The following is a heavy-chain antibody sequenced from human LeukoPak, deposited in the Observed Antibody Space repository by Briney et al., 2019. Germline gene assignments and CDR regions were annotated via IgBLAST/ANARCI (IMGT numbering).Heavy chain of an antibody. CDR1: GFTFSSYA. J-gene: IGHJ6*02. CDR2: ISGSGGST. Sequence: GGSLRLSCAASGFTFSSYAMSWVRQAPGKGLEWVSAISGSGGSTYYADSVKGRFTISRDNSKNTLYLQMNSLRAEDTAVYYCARDATYYDFWSGLFASGYYYYGMDVWGQGTTVTVSS. D-gene: IGHD3-3*01. V-gene: IGHV3-23*01. CDR3: ARDATYYDFWSGLFASGYYYYGMDV.